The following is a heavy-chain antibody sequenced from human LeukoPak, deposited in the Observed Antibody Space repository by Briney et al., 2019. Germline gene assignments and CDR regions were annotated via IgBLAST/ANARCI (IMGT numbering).Heavy chain of an antibody. D-gene: IGHD6-6*01. V-gene: IGHV3-48*03. CDR3: AKDWEYSSSNGMDV. CDR2: ISSSGNTL. Sequence: PGGSLRLSCAASGFTFSNYEMNWVRQAPGKRLEWVSYISSSGNTLYYADSVKGRFTISRDNAKNSMYLQMNSLRAEDTAVYYCAKDWEYSSSNGMDVWGQGTTVTVSS. J-gene: IGHJ6*02. CDR1: GFTFSNYE.